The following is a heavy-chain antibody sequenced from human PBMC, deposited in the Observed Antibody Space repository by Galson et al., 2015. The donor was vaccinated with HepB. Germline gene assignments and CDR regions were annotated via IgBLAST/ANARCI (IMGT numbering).Heavy chain of an antibody. J-gene: IGHJ3*02. CDR3: ARERGAYYYDSSGYFIHDAFDI. D-gene: IGHD3-22*01. Sequence: SLRLSCAASGFTFSDYYMSWIRQAPGKGLEWVSYISSSGSTIYYADSVKGRFTISRDNAKNSLYLQMNSLRAEDTAVYYCARERGAYYYDSSGYFIHDAFDIWGQGTMVTVSS. V-gene: IGHV3-11*01. CDR2: ISSSGSTI. CDR1: GFTFSDYY.